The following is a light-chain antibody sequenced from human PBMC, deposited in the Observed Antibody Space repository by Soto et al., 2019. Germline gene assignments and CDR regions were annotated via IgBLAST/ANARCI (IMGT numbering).Light chain of an antibody. Sequence: EIVFTQSPGTLSLSPGERATLSCRASQSVSNNYLAWYQQKPGKAPRLLIYGASNRATGIPDRLSGSGSGTDFTLTTRRLEPEDSAVYYCQQYGSSGTFGQGTKVDIK. CDR1: QSVSNNY. CDR2: GAS. CDR3: QQYGSSGT. J-gene: IGKJ1*01. V-gene: IGKV3-20*01.